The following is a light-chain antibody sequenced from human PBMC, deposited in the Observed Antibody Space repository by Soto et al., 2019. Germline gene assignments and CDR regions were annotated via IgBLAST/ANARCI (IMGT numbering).Light chain of an antibody. V-gene: IGKV3-20*01. CDR1: QSVSSSY. CDR2: GAS. CDR3: QQYGSSPRT. J-gene: IGKJ1*01. Sequence: EIVLTQSPGTLSLSPGERATLSCRASQSVSSSYLAWYQLKPGQAPRLLIYGASSRATGIPDRFSGSGSGTDFTLTISRLDPEYFAVYFCQQYGSSPRTFGQGTKVEIK.